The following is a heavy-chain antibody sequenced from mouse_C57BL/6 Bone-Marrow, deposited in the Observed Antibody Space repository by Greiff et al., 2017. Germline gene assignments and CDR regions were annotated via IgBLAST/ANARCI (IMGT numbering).Heavy chain of an antibody. CDR1: GYSFTGYY. Sequence: VQLQQSGPELVKPGASVKISCKASGYSFTGYYMNWVKQSPEKSLEWIGEINPSTGGTTYNQKFKAKATLTVDKSSSTAYMQLKSLTSEDSAVYYCAREAVVARWYFDVWGTGTTVTVSS. D-gene: IGHD1-1*01. CDR2: INPSTGGT. J-gene: IGHJ1*03. V-gene: IGHV1-42*01. CDR3: AREAVVARWYFDV.